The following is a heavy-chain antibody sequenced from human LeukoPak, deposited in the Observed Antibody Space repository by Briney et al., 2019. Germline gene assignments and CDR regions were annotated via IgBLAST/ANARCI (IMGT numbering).Heavy chain of an antibody. J-gene: IGHJ4*02. CDR2: IYYSGST. D-gene: IGHD5-18*01. CDR3: ASVDTAMAFDY. CDR1: GGSISSYY. Sequence: SETLSLTCTVSGGSISSYYWSWIRQPPEKGLEWIGYIYYSGSTNYNPSLKSRVTISVDTSKNQFSLKLSSVTAADTAVYYCASVDTAMAFDYWGQGTLVTVSS. V-gene: IGHV4-59*08.